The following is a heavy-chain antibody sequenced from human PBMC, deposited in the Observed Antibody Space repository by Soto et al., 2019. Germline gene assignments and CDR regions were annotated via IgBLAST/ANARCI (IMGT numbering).Heavy chain of an antibody. V-gene: IGHV3-74*01. CDR2: IKTDGSII. CDR1: GFSFSSYW. D-gene: IGHD1-26*01. J-gene: IGHJ2*01. Sequence: EVQLVESGGGLVQPGGSLRLSCAASGFSFSSYWMHWVSQAPGKGLVWVSRIKTDGSIITYADSVKGRFTISRDNAKNPLYLQMTTLRAEDTAVYYCARVGQGAWYFDLWGRGTLVTVSS. CDR3: ARVGQGAWYFDL.